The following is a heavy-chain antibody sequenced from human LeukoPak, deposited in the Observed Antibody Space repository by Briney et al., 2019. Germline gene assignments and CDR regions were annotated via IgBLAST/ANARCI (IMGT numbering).Heavy chain of an antibody. CDR1: GDSIRSHY. CDR3: ARGGEGYNDDAFEV. Sequence: PSETLSLTCTVSGDSIRSHYCAWIRQSPGKGLEWIGHIYNSATTDYNPSFKSRVTISLDTSKKQFSLKMTSVTALDSAVYYCARGGEGYNDDAFEVWGLGIAVTVSS. V-gene: IGHV4-59*11. D-gene: IGHD5-24*01. J-gene: IGHJ3*01. CDR2: IYNSATT.